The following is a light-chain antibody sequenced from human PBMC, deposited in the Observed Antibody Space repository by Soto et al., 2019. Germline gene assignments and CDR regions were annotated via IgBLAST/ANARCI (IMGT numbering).Light chain of an antibody. CDR2: AAS. J-gene: IGKJ2*01. CDR3: QQHNSYPQTT. Sequence: DIQLTQSPSFLSASVGDRVTITCRASQGISSYLAWYQQKPGKAPKLLIYAASTLQSGVPTRFSGSGSGTEFTLTISSLQPEDFASYFCQQHNSYPQTTFGQGTKLEIK. V-gene: IGKV1-9*01. CDR1: QGISSY.